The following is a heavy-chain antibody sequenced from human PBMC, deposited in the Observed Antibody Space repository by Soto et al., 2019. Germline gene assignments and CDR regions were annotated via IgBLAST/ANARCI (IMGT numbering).Heavy chain of an antibody. CDR2: INAGNGNT. CDR1: GYTFTSYD. CDR3: ARDLLFYYDSSGYYPRLVNFDY. D-gene: IGHD3-22*01. Sequence: ASVKVSCKASGYTFTSYDINWVRQATGQGLEWMGWINAGNGNTKYSQKFQGRVTITRDTSASTAYMELSSLRSEDTAVYYCARDLLFYYDSSGYYPRLVNFDYWGQGTLVTVSS. J-gene: IGHJ4*02. V-gene: IGHV1-3*01.